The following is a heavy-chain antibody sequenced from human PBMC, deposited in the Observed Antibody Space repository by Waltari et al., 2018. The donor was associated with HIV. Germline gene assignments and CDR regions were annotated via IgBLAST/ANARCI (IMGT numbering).Heavy chain of an antibody. D-gene: IGHD3-10*01. J-gene: IGHJ5*02. CDR2: IYYSGST. CDR3: ARGSQLHRGGWFDP. CDR1: GGSISSSSYY. V-gene: IGHV4-39*01. Sequence: QLQLQESGPGLVKPSETLSLTCTVSGGSISSSSYYWGWIRQRPGKGLEWIGSIYYSGSTYYNPSLKSRVTISVDTSKNQFSLKLSSVTAADTAVYYCARGSQLHRGGWFDPWGQGTLVTVSS.